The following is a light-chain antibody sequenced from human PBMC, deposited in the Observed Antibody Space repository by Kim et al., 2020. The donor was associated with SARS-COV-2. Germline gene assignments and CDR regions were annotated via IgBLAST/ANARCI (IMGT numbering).Light chain of an antibody. Sequence: ELTQPPSASGTPGQRVTISCSGSSSNIGSNYVYWYQQLPGTAPKLLIYRNNQRPSGVPDRFSGSKSGTSASLAISGLRPEDEADYYCAAWDDSLSGPVFGGGTQLTVL. CDR2: RNN. J-gene: IGLJ2*01. CDR3: AAWDDSLSGPV. CDR1: SSNIGSNY. V-gene: IGLV1-47*01.